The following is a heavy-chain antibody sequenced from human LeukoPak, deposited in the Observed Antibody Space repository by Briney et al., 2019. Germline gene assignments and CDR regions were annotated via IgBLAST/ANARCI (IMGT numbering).Heavy chain of an antibody. Sequence: GGSLRLSCAASGFTFSTYAMSWVRQAPGKGLEWVSAISADGNIYYADSVKGRFTISRDNSKNTLHLQVNSLRAEDTAVFYCAKGGSSSWFIDYWGQGTLVSVSS. CDR2: ISADGNI. V-gene: IGHV3-23*01. D-gene: IGHD6-13*01. CDR1: GFTFSTYA. CDR3: AKGGSSSWFIDY. J-gene: IGHJ4*02.